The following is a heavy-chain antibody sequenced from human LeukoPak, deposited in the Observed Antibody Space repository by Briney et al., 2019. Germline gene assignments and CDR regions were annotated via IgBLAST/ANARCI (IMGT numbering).Heavy chain of an antibody. CDR1: GFTFSTYW. CDR3: AREVLAAGKTHDY. J-gene: IGHJ4*02. Sequence: GSLRLSCAASGFTFSTYWFHWVRQTPGKGLVWVARIINEGTYTTYADSVKGRFTISRDNAQNTLYLQMNSLTAEDTGVYYCAREVLAAGKTHDYWGQGTLLTVSS. V-gene: IGHV3-74*01. D-gene: IGHD6-13*01. CDR2: IINEGTYT.